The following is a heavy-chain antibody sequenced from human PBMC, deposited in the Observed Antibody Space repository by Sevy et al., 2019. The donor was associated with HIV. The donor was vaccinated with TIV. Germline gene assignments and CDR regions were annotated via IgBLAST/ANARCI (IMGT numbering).Heavy chain of an antibody. CDR1: GFTFSSYS. CDR3: AGVDYYGSESIQGGFDY. D-gene: IGHD3-10*01. CDR2: ISSSSSTI. Sequence: GGSLRLSCAASGFTFSSYSMNWVRQAPGKGLEWVSYISSSSSTIYYADSVKGRFTISRDNAKNSMYLQMNSLRDEDSAVYYCAGVDYYGSESIQGGFDYWGQGTLVTVSS. V-gene: IGHV3-48*02. J-gene: IGHJ4*02.